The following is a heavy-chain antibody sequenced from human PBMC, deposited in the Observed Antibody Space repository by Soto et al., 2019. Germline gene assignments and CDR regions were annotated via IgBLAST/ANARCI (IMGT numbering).Heavy chain of an antibody. Sequence: GDSLKISCMGSGYSFTSYWIGWVRQMPGKGLEWMGIIYPGDPDTRYSPSFQGQVTISADKSISTAYLQWSSLKASDTAMYYCARPRPHYYDSSGSDAFDIWGKGTMVTVSS. V-gene: IGHV5-51*01. CDR2: IYPGDPDT. J-gene: IGHJ3*02. CDR3: ARPRPHYYDSSGSDAFDI. CDR1: GYSFTSYW. D-gene: IGHD3-22*01.